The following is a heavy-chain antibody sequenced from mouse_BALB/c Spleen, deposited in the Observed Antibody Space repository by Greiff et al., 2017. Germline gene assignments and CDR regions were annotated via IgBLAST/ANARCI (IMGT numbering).Heavy chain of an antibody. Sequence: QVQLKESGAELMKPGASVKISCKATGYTFSNYWIEWVKQRPGPGLEWIGVINPGSGGTNYNEKFKGKATLTAVKSSSTAYMQLCSLTSDDSAVYFCAREENWGYFDYWGQGTTLTVSS. V-gene: IGHV1-54*01. CDR1: GYTFSNYW. J-gene: IGHJ2*01. CDR3: AREENWGYFDY. D-gene: IGHD4-1*01. CDR2: INPGSGGT.